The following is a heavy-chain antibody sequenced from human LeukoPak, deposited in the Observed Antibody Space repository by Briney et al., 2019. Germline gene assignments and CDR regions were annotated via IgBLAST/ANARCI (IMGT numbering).Heavy chain of an antibody. D-gene: IGHD2-2*01. CDR1: GGTFSSYA. V-gene: IGHV1-69*04. CDR3: ARDRIVVVPAPPGGPNWFDP. Sequence: GASVKVSCTASGGTFSSYAISWVRQAPGQGLEWMGRIIPILGIANYAQKFQGRVTITADKSTSTAYMELSSLRSEDTAVYYCARDRIVVVPAPPGGPNWFDPWGQGTLVTVSS. J-gene: IGHJ5*02. CDR2: IIPILGIA.